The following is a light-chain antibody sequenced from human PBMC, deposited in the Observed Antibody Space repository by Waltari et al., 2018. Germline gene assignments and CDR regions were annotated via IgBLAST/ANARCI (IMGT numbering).Light chain of an antibody. CDR3: ASCTDTIPPVV. J-gene: IGLJ2*01. Sequence: QSALPQPASVSGSPGQSITISCTGTSRDIGLYNCVSWYQLHPGEAPTLILYGVNSRPSGVSIRFSGSTSGNTASLTTSGLQGDDEADYFCASCTDTIPPVVFGGGTKLTVL. V-gene: IGLV2-14*01. CDR2: GVN. CDR1: SRDIGLYNC.